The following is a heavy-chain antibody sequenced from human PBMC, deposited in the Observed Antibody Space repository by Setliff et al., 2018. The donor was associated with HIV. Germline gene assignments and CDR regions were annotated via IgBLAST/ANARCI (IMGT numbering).Heavy chain of an antibody. V-gene: IGHV4-34*01. CDR3: ARGRGHDGFDF. J-gene: IGHJ3*01. CDR2: INHSGGT. Sequence: SETLSLTCAVYGRSFSGYYWNWIRQSPGKGLEWIGEINHSGGTNYNPSLKSRVTMSIDTSKNQFSRNVSSVTAADTAVYYCARGRGHDGFDFWGQGTMVTVSS. CDR1: GRSFSGYY. D-gene: IGHD3-10*01.